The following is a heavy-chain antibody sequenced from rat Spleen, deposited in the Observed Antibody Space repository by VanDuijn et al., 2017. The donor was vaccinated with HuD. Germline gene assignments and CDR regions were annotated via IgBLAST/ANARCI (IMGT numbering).Heavy chain of an antibody. J-gene: IGHJ1*01. CDR2: ISIGGSST. CDR1: GFMFSKFS. D-gene: IGHD4-4*01. CDR3: ARRGNSVYWNFDF. Sequence: EVQLVGSGGGSVQPGRSMKLSCAASGFMFSKFSMAWVRQAPTKGLEWVASISIGGSSTYYRDSVKGRFSISRDDAKSTLYLQMDSLRSEDTATYYCARRGNSVYWNFDFWGPGTMVTVSS. V-gene: IGHV5-25*01.